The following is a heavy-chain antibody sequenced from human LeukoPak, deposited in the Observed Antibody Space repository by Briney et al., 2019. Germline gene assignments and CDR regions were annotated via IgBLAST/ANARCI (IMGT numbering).Heavy chain of an antibody. J-gene: IGHJ6*02. CDR3: ARVAPIAAAGSSYYYAIDV. V-gene: IGHV4-4*07. CDR2: IYSSGTT. CDR1: GVSISNYY. Sequence: SETLSLTCTVSGVSISNYYWTWLRQPAGKGLEWIGRIYSSGTTTYNPSLKSRVAMSVDTSRNQFSLKLNSVTAADTAVYYCARVAPIAAAGSSYYYAIDVWGQGTTVTVSS. D-gene: IGHD6-25*01.